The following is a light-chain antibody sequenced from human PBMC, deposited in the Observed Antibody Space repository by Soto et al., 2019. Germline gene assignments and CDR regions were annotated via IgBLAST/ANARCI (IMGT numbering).Light chain of an antibody. CDR3: MQALQTPLT. CDR2: LGS. J-gene: IGKJ4*01. CDR1: QSLLHSNGYNY. V-gene: IGKV2-28*01. Sequence: DIVMTQSPLSLPVTPGEPASISCRSSQSLLHSNGYNYLDWYLQKPGQSPQLLIYLGSNRASGVPDRFSGSGSGSDVTLKISRVEAEDVGVYYCMQALQTPLTFAGGTKVEIK.